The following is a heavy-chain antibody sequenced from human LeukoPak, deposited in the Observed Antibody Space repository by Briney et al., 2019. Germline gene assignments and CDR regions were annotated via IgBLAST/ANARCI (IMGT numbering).Heavy chain of an antibody. CDR2: ISSSSYYI. CDR3: AREGSTVSLDY. CDR1: GFTFSSYS. Sequence: GGSLRLSCAASGFTFSSYSMDWVRQAPGKGLEWVSSISSSSYYIYYADSVKGRFTISRDNAKNSLYLQMNSLRAEDTAVYYCAREGSTVSLDYWGQGTLVTVSS. J-gene: IGHJ4*02. V-gene: IGHV3-21*01. D-gene: IGHD4-11*01.